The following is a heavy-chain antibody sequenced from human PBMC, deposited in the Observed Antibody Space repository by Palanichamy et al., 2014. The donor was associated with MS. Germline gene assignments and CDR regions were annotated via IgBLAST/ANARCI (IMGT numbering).Heavy chain of an antibody. CDR3: VRPSLYYDTAYFDY. CDR2: IYYTGDT. Sequence: QLQLQESGPGLVKPSETLSLTCTVSGGTIMDSSYYWGWIRQSPGKGLEWIGSIYYTGDTFYNPSLQSRVTISVDTSKNLFSLRLNSVTAADTAVYYCVRPSLYYDTAYFDYWGQGTLVTVSS. CDR1: GGTIMDSSYY. V-gene: IGHV4-39*01. D-gene: IGHD3-22*01. J-gene: IGHJ4*02.